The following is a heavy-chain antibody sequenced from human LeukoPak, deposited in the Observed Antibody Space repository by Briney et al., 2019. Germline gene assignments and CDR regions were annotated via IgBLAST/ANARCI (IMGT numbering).Heavy chain of an antibody. CDR3: ARGGSSGYEYNAFDM. J-gene: IGHJ3*02. CDR1: GGXFSGYY. V-gene: IGHV3-11*04. CDR2: ISISGTTI. D-gene: IGHD3-22*01. Sequence: LSLTCAVYGGXFSGYYCSWIRQAPGKGLEWVSYISISGTTIHYADSVKGRFTISRDNAKNSLYLQMNSLRAEDTAVYYCARGGSSGYEYNAFDMWGQGTMVTVSS.